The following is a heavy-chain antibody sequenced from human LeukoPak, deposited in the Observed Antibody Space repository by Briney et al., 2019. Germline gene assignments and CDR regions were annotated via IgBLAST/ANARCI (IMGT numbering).Heavy chain of an antibody. Sequence: SETLSLTCTVSGGSISSGSYYWSWIRQPAGKGLEWIGRIYPSGSTNYNPSLKSRVTISVDTSKNQFSLKLSSVTAADTAVYYCARDRDAFDIWGQGTMVTVSS. CDR3: ARDRDAFDI. V-gene: IGHV4-61*02. J-gene: IGHJ3*02. CDR2: IYPSGST. CDR1: GGSISSGSYY.